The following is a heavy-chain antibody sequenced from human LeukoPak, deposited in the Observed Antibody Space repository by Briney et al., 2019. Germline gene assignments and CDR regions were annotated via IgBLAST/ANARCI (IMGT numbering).Heavy chain of an antibody. J-gene: IGHJ6*03. CDR1: GGTCNNYA. CDR2: ILPVFGTS. V-gene: IGHV1-69*13. D-gene: IGHD3-10*01. Sequence: SVKVSCKASGGTCNNYAITWVRQAPGQGLEWVGGILPVFGTSNYAQRFQGRVTITADESTGTTYMELSSLRSEDTAVYYCARDHRGFYYGSGNYYYLDVWGKGTTVTVSS. CDR3: ARDHRGFYYGSGNYYYLDV.